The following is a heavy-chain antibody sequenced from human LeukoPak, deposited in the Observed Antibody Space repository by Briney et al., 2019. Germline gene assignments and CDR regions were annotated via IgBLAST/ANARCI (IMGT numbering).Heavy chain of an antibody. D-gene: IGHD3-10*01. J-gene: IGHJ4*02. V-gene: IGHV3-53*01. CDR3: ARVRYGSGSYFLDY. Sequence: GGSLRLSCAASGFTVSSNYMSWVRQAPGKGLEWVSVIYSGGSTYYADSVKGRFTISRDNSKNTLYLQMNSLIAEDTAVYYCARVRYGSGSYFLDYWGQGTLVTVSS. CDR2: IYSGGST. CDR1: GFTVSSNY.